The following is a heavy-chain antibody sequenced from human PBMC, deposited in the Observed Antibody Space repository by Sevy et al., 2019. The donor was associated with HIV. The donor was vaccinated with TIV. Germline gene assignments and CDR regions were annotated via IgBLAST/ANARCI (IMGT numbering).Heavy chain of an antibody. Sequence: GGSLRLSCAASGFTFDSYWLHWVRQDPWKGLEWVSCVDIDGSRTEYADSVKGRFTISRDNAKNMLYLEMNSLRVEDTAEYYCARGTALGWFDSWGQGTQVTVSS. CDR3: ARGTALGWFDS. J-gene: IGHJ5*01. V-gene: IGHV3-74*01. CDR2: VDIDGSRT. CDR1: GFTFDSYW. D-gene: IGHD5-18*01.